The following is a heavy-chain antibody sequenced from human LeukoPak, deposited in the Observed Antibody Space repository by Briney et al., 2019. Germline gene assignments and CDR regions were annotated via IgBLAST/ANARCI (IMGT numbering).Heavy chain of an antibody. CDR1: GFRFSVYY. V-gene: IGHV3-11*01. CDR3: ARGDSSSWYVGYHSLDV. J-gene: IGHJ6*02. CDR2: VVSSGDTT. D-gene: IGHD6-13*01. Sequence: PERALSLACEASGFRFSVYYMTWIPQAPGMGLEWISYVVSSGDTTYCAATVNGRFTIFRDNAKNSLNLQMTRLRAEDTAVYYCARGDSSSWYVGYHSLDVWGQGTTVTV.